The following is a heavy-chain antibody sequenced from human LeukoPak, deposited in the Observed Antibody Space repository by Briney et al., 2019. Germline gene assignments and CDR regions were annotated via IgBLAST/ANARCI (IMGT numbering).Heavy chain of an antibody. CDR2: IFYSGDT. D-gene: IGHD3-3*01. V-gene: IGHV4-59*01. Sequence: SETLSLTCTVSGGSITGYYWSWFRQAPGKGLEWIAYIFYSGDTHYNPSLMSRVTIFSDTSKKQFSPRLSSVTAADTAVYYCARVTVVNITLFGSIIPRPHYADFWGQGSLVTVSS. CDR3: ARVTVVNITLFGSIIPRPHYADF. J-gene: IGHJ4*02. CDR1: GGSITGYY.